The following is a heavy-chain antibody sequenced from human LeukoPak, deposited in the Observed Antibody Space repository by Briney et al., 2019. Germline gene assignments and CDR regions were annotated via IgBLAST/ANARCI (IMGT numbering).Heavy chain of an antibody. CDR2: ISWNSGSI. J-gene: IGHJ4*02. CDR3: AKGFGSSSWYIFDY. D-gene: IGHD6-13*01. Sequence: GGSLRLSCAASGFTFSSYWMNWARQAPGKGLEWVSGISWNSGSIGYADSVKGRFTISRDNAKNSLYLQMNSLRAEDTALYYCAKGFGSSSWYIFDYWGQGTLVTVSS. CDR1: GFTFSSYW. V-gene: IGHV3-9*01.